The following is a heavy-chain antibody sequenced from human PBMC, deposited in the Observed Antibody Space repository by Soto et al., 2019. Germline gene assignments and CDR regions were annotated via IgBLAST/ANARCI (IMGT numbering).Heavy chain of an antibody. V-gene: IGHV3-23*01. J-gene: IGHJ4*02. CDR3: AKIASYSSV. D-gene: IGHD6-25*01. Sequence: GGSLRLSCAASGLTFSSYAMSWLRQAPGQGLEWVSATSGSGGSTYYADSVKGRCTISRDNSKNTLYLQMNSLRAEDTAVYYCAKIASYSSVWGQGTLVTVSS. CDR2: TSGSGGST. CDR1: GLTFSSYA.